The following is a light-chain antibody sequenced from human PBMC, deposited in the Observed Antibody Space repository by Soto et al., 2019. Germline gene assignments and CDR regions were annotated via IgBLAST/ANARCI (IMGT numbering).Light chain of an antibody. CDR2: AAS. Sequence: EIVMTQSPATLSVSPGERATLSCRASQSVRSNLAWYQQKPGQAPRLVIYAASTRATGIPDRFSGSGSGTEFTLTISRLEPEDFAVYYCQQYGSSGTFGQGTKVDI. CDR3: QQYGSSGT. J-gene: IGKJ1*01. V-gene: IGKV3-15*01. CDR1: QSVRSN.